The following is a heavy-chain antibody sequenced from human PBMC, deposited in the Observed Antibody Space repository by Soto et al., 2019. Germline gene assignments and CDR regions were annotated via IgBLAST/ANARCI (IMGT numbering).Heavy chain of an antibody. Sequence: GSLRLSCAAPGFTFSSYSMNWVRQAPGKGLEWVSYISSSSSTIYYADSVKGRFTISRDNAKNSLYLQMNSLRDEDTAVYYCARDSTPGIAVAGSTFDYWGQGTLVTVSS. CDR2: ISSSSSTI. D-gene: IGHD6-19*01. CDR3: ARDSTPGIAVAGSTFDY. V-gene: IGHV3-48*02. J-gene: IGHJ4*02. CDR1: GFTFSSYS.